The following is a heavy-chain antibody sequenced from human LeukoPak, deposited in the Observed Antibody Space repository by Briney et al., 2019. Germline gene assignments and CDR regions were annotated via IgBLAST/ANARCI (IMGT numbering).Heavy chain of an antibody. CDR3: TTNTAPRM. Sequence: GGSLRLSCAASGFPFSSAWMSWVRQAPGKGLEWVGRIKSRTDGGTTDHAASVKGRSTISRDDSENTVYLQMNSLKTEDTAVYYCTTNTAPRMWGQGTLVTVSS. CDR2: IKSRTDGGTT. CDR1: GFPFSSAW. J-gene: IGHJ4*02. D-gene: IGHD2-8*01. V-gene: IGHV3-15*01.